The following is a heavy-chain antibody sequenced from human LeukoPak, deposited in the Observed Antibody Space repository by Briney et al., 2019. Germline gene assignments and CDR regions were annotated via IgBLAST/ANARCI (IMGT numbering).Heavy chain of an antibody. D-gene: IGHD3-22*01. V-gene: IGHV4-4*07. CDR3: ARDQGYYDSPFDY. CDR1: GCSISSYY. CDR2: IYTSGST. J-gene: IGHJ4*02. Sequence: SETLSLTCTGSGCSISSYYWSWLRQPAGKGLEWIGRIYTSGSTNYNPSLKSLITISVDKSKNHFSLKLSSVTAAETAVYYCARDQGYYDSPFDYWAQKPLDSVS.